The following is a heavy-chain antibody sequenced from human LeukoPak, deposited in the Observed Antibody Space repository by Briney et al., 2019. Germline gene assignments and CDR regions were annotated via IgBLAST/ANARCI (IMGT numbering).Heavy chain of an antibody. J-gene: IGHJ6*02. Sequence: PSETLSLTCTVSGYSISSGYYWGWIRQPPGKGLEWIGSIYHSGSTYYNPSLKSRVTISVDTSKNQFSLKLSSVTAADTAVYYCARGSVVVPAASYYYYYGMDVWGQGTTVTVSS. CDR1: GYSISSGYY. D-gene: IGHD2-2*01. CDR2: IYHSGST. V-gene: IGHV4-38-2*02. CDR3: ARGSVVVPAASYYYYYGMDV.